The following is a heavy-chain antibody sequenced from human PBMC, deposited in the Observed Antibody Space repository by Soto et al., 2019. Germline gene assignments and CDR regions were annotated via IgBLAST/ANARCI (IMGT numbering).Heavy chain of an antibody. V-gene: IGHV4-59*12. Sequence: PSETLSLTCNVSGGSIYTYYWNWIRQSPGKGLEWIGYISDGGSTNYSPSLKGRGTISVDTSKKQVSLKLSSVTAADTAVYYCARGSSGSPLDYWGQGTLLTVSS. CDR1: GGSIYTYY. J-gene: IGHJ4*02. D-gene: IGHD3-22*01. CDR2: ISDGGST. CDR3: ARGSSGSPLDY.